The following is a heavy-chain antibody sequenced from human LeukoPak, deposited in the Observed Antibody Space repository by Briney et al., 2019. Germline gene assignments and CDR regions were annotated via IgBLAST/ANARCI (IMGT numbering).Heavy chain of an antibody. CDR2: IYYSGST. Sequence: SETRSLTCTVSGGSISSGGYYWSWIRQHPGKGLEWIGYIYYSGSTYYNPSLKSRVTISVDTSKNQFSLKLSSVTAADTAVYYCARGIAVAGLDYFDYWGQGTLVTVSS. CDR3: ARGIAVAGLDYFDY. J-gene: IGHJ4*02. V-gene: IGHV4-31*03. CDR1: GGSISSGGYY. D-gene: IGHD6-19*01.